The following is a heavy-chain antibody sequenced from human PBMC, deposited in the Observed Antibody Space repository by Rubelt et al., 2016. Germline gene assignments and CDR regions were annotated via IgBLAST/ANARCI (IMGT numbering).Heavy chain of an antibody. D-gene: IGHD3-3*01. CDR2: IYYSGST. CDR1: GGSISSYY. Sequence: RESGPGLVKPSETLSLTCTVSGGSISSYYWGWIRQPPGKGLEWIGNIYYSGSTYSNPSLKSRVTISVDTSKNQFSLKLSSVTAADTAVYYCARVILATYYFDYWGQGTLVTVSS. V-gene: IGHV4-39*07. CDR3: ARVILATYYFDY. J-gene: IGHJ4*02.